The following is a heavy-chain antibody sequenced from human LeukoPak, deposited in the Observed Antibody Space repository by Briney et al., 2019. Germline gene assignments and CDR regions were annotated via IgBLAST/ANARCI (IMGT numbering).Heavy chain of an antibody. Sequence: SETLSLTCTVSGGSISSYYWSWIRQPPGKGLEWIGDIYYSGSTNYNPSLKSRVTIAVDTSKNQFSLKLSSVTAADTAVYYCARGGYSYGPFDYWGQGTLVTVSS. CDR3: ARGGYSYGPFDY. J-gene: IGHJ4*02. D-gene: IGHD5-18*01. CDR1: GGSISSYY. V-gene: IGHV4-59*01. CDR2: IYYSGST.